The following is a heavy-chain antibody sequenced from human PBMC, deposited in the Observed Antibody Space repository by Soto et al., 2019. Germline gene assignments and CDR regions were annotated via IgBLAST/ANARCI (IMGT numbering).Heavy chain of an antibody. CDR3: AHDSSTSSSDY. Sequence: QITLKESGPTLVKPTQTFTLACTFSGFSLSTSGMGVGWIRQPPGKALEWLALIYWDDDKRYSPSLKSRLTXTXXTTKNQAVHTMTSIDPVDTATYFCAHDSSTSSSDYWGQGTLVTVSS. CDR2: IYWDDDK. D-gene: IGHD6-6*01. CDR1: GFSLSTSGMG. V-gene: IGHV2-5*02. J-gene: IGHJ4*02.